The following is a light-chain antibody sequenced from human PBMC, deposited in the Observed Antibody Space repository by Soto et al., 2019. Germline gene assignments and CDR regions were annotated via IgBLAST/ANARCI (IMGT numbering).Light chain of an antibody. CDR3: SSYAGSSNV. CDR2: EVN. Sequence: QSALTQPPSASGSPGQSVAISCTGTSSGVGGYNYVSWYQQHPGKAPKLMIYEVNKRPSGVPDRFSGSKSGNTASLTVSGLQAEDVADYYCSSYAGSSNVFGTGTKVTVL. V-gene: IGLV2-8*01. CDR1: SSGVGGYNY. J-gene: IGLJ1*01.